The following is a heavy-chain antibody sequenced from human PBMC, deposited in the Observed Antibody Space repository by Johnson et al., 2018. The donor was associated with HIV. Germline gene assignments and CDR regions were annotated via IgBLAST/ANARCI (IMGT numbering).Heavy chain of an antibody. Sequence: QVQLVESGGGVVQPGGSLRLSCAASGFTFSSYGMHWVRQAPGKGLEWVAFIRYEGSNKYYADSVKGRFTISRDNSKNTLYLQMNSRRAEDTAVYYCAKDLFYGSGSWGAFDIWGQGTMVTVSS. V-gene: IGHV3-30*02. D-gene: IGHD3-10*01. CDR2: IRYEGSNK. CDR3: AKDLFYGSGSWGAFDI. J-gene: IGHJ3*02. CDR1: GFTFSSYG.